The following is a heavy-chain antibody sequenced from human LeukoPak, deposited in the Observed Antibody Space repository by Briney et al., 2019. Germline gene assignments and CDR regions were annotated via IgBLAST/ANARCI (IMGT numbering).Heavy chain of an antibody. V-gene: IGHV3-13*01. CDR2: LGTAGDT. J-gene: IGHJ5*02. D-gene: IGHD2-2*01. Sequence: GGSLRLSCAASGFTFSSYDMHWVRQATEKGLEWVSALGTAGDTYYPGSVKGRFTISRENAKNSLYLQMNSLRAGDTAVYYCARGYCSSTSCYYDPWGQGTLVTVSS. CDR3: ARGYCSSTSCYYDP. CDR1: GFTFSSYD.